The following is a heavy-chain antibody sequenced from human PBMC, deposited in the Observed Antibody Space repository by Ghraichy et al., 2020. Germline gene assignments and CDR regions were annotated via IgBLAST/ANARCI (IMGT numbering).Heavy chain of an antibody. D-gene: IGHD3/OR15-3a*01. Sequence: SETLSLTCTVDGASISRNYWSWIRQAAGKGLEWIGRLYASGMPNYNPSLKSRVTMSIDTSKNQFSLKLSSVTAADTAVYYSARGDFWTGYFGYWGQGTLVTVSS. CDR1: GASISRNY. J-gene: IGHJ4*02. V-gene: IGHV4-4*07. CDR2: LYASGMP. CDR3: ARGDFWTGYFGY.